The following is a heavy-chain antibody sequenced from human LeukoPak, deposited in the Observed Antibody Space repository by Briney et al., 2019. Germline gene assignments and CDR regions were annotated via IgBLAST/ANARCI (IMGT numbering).Heavy chain of an antibody. V-gene: IGHV3-74*01. CDR1: GFTFNNYW. CDR2: INYDGTTT. J-gene: IGHJ4*02. CDR3: ARVTHYFASGSLAIYYFDY. Sequence: GGSLRLSCAASGFTFNNYWMHWVRQAPGKGLVWVSRINYDGTTTTYADSVKGRFTISRDNAKNSLYLQMNSLRAEDTSVYDCARVTHYFASGSLAIYYFDYWGQGTLVTVSS. D-gene: IGHD3-10*01.